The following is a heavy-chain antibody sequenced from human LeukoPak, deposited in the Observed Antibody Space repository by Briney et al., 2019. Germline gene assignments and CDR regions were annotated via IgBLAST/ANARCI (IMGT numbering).Heavy chain of an antibody. Sequence: GGSLRLSCAASGFTFSSYGMHWVRQAPGKGLEWVAVISYDGSNKYYADSVKGRFTISRDNSKYTLYLQMNSLRAEDTAVYYCAKDKTVVVVAATFGPIDYWGQGTLVTVSS. CDR1: GFTFSSYG. V-gene: IGHV3-30*18. CDR2: ISYDGSNK. D-gene: IGHD2-15*01. CDR3: AKDKTVVVVAATFGPIDY. J-gene: IGHJ4*02.